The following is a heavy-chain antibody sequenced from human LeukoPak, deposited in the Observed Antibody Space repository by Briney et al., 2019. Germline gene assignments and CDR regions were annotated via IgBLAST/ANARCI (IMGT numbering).Heavy chain of an antibody. CDR2: INTDGSTT. D-gene: IGHD1-14*01. Sequence: SGGSLRLSCAASGFTFSTHWMHWVRQAPGKGLVWVSRINTDGSTTDYADSVKGRFTISRDNAKNTLYLQMNSLSAEDTAVYYCGRDLKLNQIDYWGQVPRVTFSS. CDR3: GRDLKLNQIDY. V-gene: IGHV3-74*01. CDR1: GFTFSTHW. J-gene: IGHJ4*02.